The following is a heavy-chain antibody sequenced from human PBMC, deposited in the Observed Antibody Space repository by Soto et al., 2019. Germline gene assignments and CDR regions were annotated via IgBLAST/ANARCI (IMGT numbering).Heavy chain of an antibody. V-gene: IGHV3-21*01. CDR1: GFTFSSYS. D-gene: IGHD3-10*01. J-gene: IGHJ4*02. Sequence: EVQLVESGGGLVKPGGSLRLSCAASGFTFSSYSMNWVRQAPGKGLEWVSSISSSSSYIYYADSVKGRFTISRDNAKNSLYLQMNSLRAEDTAVYYCARYHGLSGNTVYWGQGTLVTVSS. CDR3: ARYHGLSGNTVY. CDR2: ISSSSSYI.